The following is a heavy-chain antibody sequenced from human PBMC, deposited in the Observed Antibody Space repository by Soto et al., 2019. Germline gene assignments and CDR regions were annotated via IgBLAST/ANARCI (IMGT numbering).Heavy chain of an antibody. V-gene: IGHV1-69*01. CDR1: GGTFSSYA. J-gene: IGHJ6*02. CDR3: ARVLNYYDSSGYSSPYGMDV. D-gene: IGHD3-22*01. Sequence: QVQLVQSGAEVKKPGSSVKVSCKASGGTFSSYAISWVRQAPGQGLEWMGGIIPIFGTANYAQKFQGRFTITADESTSTAYMELSSLRSEDTAVYYCARVLNYYDSSGYSSPYGMDVWGQGTTVTVFS. CDR2: IIPIFGTA.